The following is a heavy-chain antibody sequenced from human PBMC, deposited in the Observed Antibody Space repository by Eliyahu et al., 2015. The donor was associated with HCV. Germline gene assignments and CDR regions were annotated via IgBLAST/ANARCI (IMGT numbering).Heavy chain of an antibody. D-gene: IGHD6-6*01. CDR3: ASSWRIAAREGRWFDY. V-gene: IGHV5-51*03. J-gene: IGHJ4*02. Sequence: EVQLVQSGAEVKKPGESLKISCKGSGYSFTSYWIGWVRQMPGKGLEWMGIIYPGDSDTRYSPSFQGQVTISADKSISTAYLQWSSLKASDTAMYYCASSWRIAAREGRWFDYWGQGTLVTVSS. CDR2: IYPGDSDT. CDR1: GYSFTSYW.